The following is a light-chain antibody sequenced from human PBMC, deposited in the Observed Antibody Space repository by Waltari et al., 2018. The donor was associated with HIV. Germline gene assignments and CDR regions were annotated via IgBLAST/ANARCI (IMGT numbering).Light chain of an antibody. CDR2: GAS. V-gene: IGKV1-39*01. Sequence: DIQMTQSPSALSASVGDRVTITCRASQTISNYLNWYQQKPGKAPELLIYGASSLQSGVPPRFSGRGSGTDFTLTITSLQPEDFATYFCHQSSTTPPTFGGGTKVEIK. J-gene: IGKJ4*01. CDR3: HQSSTTPPT. CDR1: QTISNY.